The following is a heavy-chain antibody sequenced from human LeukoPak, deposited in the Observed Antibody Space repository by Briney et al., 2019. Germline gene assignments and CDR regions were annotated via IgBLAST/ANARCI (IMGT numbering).Heavy chain of an antibody. CDR1: DGSLSSNSYY. CDR3: ARDQQYHRLAGWFDP. D-gene: IGHD1-14*01. J-gene: IGHJ5*02. V-gene: IGHV4-39*01. Sequence: PSETLSLTCTVSDGSLSSNSYYWGWIRQPPGKGLEWIGSISYSGRTYYNPSLESRVTISVDASKNQFSLELNSVTAADTAVYYCARDQQYHRLAGWFDPWGQGTLVTVSS. CDR2: ISYSGRT.